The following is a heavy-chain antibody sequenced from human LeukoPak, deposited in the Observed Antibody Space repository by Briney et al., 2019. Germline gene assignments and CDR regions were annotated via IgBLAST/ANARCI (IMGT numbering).Heavy chain of an antibody. D-gene: IGHD6-25*01. CDR2: ISGSGGST. CDR1: GFTFSSYA. V-gene: IGHV3-23*01. CDR3: AKDGRQSSYSSGRFDP. J-gene: IGHJ5*02. Sequence: GGSLRLSCAASGFTFSSYAMSWVRQAPGKGLEWVSAISGSGGSTYYADSVKGRFTISRDNSKNTLYLQMNSLRAEDTAVYYCAKDGRQSSYSSGRFDPWGQGTLVTVSS.